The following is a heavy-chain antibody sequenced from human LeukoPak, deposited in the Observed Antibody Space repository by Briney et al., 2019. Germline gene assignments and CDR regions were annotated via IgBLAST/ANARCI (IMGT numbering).Heavy chain of an antibody. V-gene: IGHV3-30*18. J-gene: IGHJ4*02. CDR3: AKDLEGGWSFDY. D-gene: IGHD6-19*01. CDR1: GFTFSSYG. CDR2: ISYDGSNK. Sequence: GGSLRLSCAASGFTFSSYGMHWVRQAPGKGLEWVAVISYDGSNKYYADSVKGRFTTSRDNSKNTLYLQMNSLRAEDTAVYYCAKDLEGGWSFDYWGQGTLVTVSS.